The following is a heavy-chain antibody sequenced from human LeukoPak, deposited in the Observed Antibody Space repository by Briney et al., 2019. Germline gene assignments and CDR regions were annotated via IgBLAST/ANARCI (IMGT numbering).Heavy chain of an antibody. Sequence: GGPLRLSCAASGFIFKTYAMHWVRQAPGKGLEWVTMIWYDGSNKYYGDSVKGRFTISRDNSKNTLYLQMNSLRAADTAVYYCAKPAGSSTANWFDPWGQGTLVTVSS. CDR3: AKPAGSSTANWFDP. J-gene: IGHJ5*02. V-gene: IGHV3-33*06. D-gene: IGHD6-13*01. CDR1: GFIFKTYA. CDR2: IWYDGSNK.